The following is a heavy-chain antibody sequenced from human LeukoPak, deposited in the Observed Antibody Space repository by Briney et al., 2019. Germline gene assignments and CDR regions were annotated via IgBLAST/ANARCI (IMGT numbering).Heavy chain of an antibody. J-gene: IGHJ5*02. Sequence: SETLSLTCAVYGGPFSGYYWSWIRQPPGKGLEWIGRIYSRVTTYNPSLKSRVTMSADTSRNHVSLTLNSVTAADTAVYYCARDSGTTGEVKFDPWGQGTLVTVSS. V-gene: IGHV4-4*07. CDR3: ARDSGTTGEVKFDP. CDR1: GGPFSGYY. CDR2: IYSRVT. D-gene: IGHD3-10*01.